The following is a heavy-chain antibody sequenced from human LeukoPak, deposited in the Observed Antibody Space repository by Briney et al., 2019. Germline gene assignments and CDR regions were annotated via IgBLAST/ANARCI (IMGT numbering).Heavy chain of an antibody. D-gene: IGHD3-22*01. CDR1: GFTFSSHA. Sequence: GGSLRLSCAASGFTFSSHAMSWVRQAPGKGPEWVSSINVGGTRTYYAETVRGRFTIPRDDSKNTLYLQMNSLRAEDAALYYCAKKFYSGSSAYYAFDYWGQGSLVTVFS. CDR2: INVGGTRT. CDR3: AKKFYSGSSAYYAFDY. J-gene: IGHJ4*02. V-gene: IGHV3-23*01.